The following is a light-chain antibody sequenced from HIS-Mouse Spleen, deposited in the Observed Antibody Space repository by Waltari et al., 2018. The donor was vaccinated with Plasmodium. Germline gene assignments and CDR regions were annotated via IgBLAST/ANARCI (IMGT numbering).Light chain of an antibody. CDR2: KVS. CDR3: MQGTHWPWT. V-gene: IGKV2-30*02. Sequence: DVVMTQSPLSLPVTLGQPASISCRSSQRLVHRDGNTYLNWFQQRPGQSPRRLIYKVSNRDSGVPDRFSGSGSGTDFTLKISRVEAEDVGVYYCMQGTHWPWTFGQGTKVEIK. CDR1: QRLVHRDGNTY. J-gene: IGKJ1*01.